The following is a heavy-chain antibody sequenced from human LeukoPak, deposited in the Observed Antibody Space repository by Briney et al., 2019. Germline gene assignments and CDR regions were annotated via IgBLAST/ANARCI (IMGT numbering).Heavy chain of an antibody. CDR3: ARGYSSDY. V-gene: IGHV3-53*01. D-gene: IGHD6-13*01. CDR1: GFTVSSNY. Sequence: GVSLRLSCAASGFTVSSNYMSWVRQSPGKGLEWVSVMYSGGRTYYADSVKGRFTISRDNSKNTLYLQMNSVRAEDTAVYYCARGYSSDYWGQGTLVSVSS. CDR2: MYSGGRT. J-gene: IGHJ4*02.